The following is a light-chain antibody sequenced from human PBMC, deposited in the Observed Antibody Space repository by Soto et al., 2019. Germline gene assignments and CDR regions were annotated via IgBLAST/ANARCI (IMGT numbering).Light chain of an antibody. Sequence: DIPMTQSPSTLSASVGDSLTITCRASQSISSWLAWYQQKPGKAPKLLIYKASSLESGVPSRFSGSGSGTEFTLTISSLQPDYFATYYCQQYNDYPYPFGQGTKLELK. CDR2: KAS. CDR1: QSISSW. CDR3: QQYNDYPYP. J-gene: IGKJ2*01. V-gene: IGKV1-5*03.